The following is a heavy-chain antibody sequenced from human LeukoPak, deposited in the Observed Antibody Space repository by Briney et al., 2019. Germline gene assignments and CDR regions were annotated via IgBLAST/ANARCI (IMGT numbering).Heavy chain of an antibody. J-gene: IGHJ5*02. D-gene: IGHD3-10*01. V-gene: IGHV3-11*01. CDR3: ARDRGLYGSGWGTRKFDP. Sequence: GGSLRLSCAASGFTFSDYYMSWIRQAPGKGLEWVSYISSSGSTIYYADSVKGRFTISRDNAKNSLYLQMNGLRAADTAVYYRARDRGLYGSGWGTRKFDPWGQGTLVTVSS. CDR1: GFTFSDYY. CDR2: ISSSGSTI.